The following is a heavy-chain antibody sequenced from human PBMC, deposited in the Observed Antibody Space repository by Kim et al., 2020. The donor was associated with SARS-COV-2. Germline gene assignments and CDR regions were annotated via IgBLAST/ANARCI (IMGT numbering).Heavy chain of an antibody. V-gene: IGHV4-59*03. CDR3: FRGSSWYRETD. J-gene: IGHJ4*02. CDR2: YNQNGGA. D-gene: IGHD6-13*01. Sequence: SETLSLTCTVSGGSISGYYCTWVRQPPGKGLEWIGCYNQNGGASYNPSLPSRVTISLDTSRNQFSLMLSSVTAADTAVYYCFRGSSWYRETDWGAGTLVTVSS. CDR1: GGSISGYY.